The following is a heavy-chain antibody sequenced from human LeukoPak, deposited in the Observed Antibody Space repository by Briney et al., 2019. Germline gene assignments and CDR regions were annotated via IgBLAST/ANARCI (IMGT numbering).Heavy chain of an antibody. J-gene: IGHJ4*02. CDR2: IIPIFGTA. CDR3: TRPGAAAGSRISDY. CDR1: GGTFSSYA. D-gene: IGHD6-13*01. Sequence: ASVKVSCKASGGTFSSYAISWVRQAPGQGLEWMGGIIPIFGTANYAQKFQGRVTITADKSTSTAYMELSSLRSEDTAVYYCTRPGAAAGSRISDYWGQGTLVTVSS. V-gene: IGHV1-69*06.